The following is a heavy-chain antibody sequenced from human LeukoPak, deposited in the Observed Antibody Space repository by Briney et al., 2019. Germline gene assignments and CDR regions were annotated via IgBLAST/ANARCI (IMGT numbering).Heavy chain of an antibody. CDR1: GGSISSYY. CDR3: ARINSGSYFAAQYYFDY. Sequence: SETLSLTCTVSGGSISSYYWSWIRQPPGKGLEWIGYIYYSGSTNYNPSLKSRVTISVETSKNQFSLKLSSVTAADTAVYYCARINSGSYFAAQYYFDYWGQGTLVTVSS. J-gene: IGHJ4*02. D-gene: IGHD1-26*01. CDR2: IYYSGST. V-gene: IGHV4-59*08.